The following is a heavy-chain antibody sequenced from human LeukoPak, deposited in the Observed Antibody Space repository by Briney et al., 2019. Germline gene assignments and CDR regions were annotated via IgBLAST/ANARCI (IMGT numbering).Heavy chain of an antibody. V-gene: IGHV4-59*01. CDR3: AIHPTGMTRVTKGWFDP. D-gene: IGHD4-17*01. J-gene: IGHJ5*02. Sequence: SETLSLTCTVSGGSISGYYWSWIRQPPGKGLEWIGDIYYSGSTNYNPSLKSRVTISVDTSKNHFSLKLKSVTVADTAVYYCAIHPTGMTRVTKGWFDPWGQGTLVTVSS. CDR1: GGSISGYY. CDR2: IYYSGST.